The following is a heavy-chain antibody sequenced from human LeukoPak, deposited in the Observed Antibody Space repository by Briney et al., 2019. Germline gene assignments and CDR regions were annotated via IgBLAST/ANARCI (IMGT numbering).Heavy chain of an antibody. CDR1: GFSISTYY. CDR3: ARDVGKAY. V-gene: IGHV4-4*07. J-gene: IGHJ4*02. D-gene: IGHD4-23*01. CDR2: IHSSGNT. Sequence: SETLSLTCTVSGFSISTYYWSWFRQPAGKGLEWIGRIHSSGNTNYNPSLQSRVSLSIDTSQNQFSLRLTSLTAADTAVYFCARDVGKAYWGRGLL.